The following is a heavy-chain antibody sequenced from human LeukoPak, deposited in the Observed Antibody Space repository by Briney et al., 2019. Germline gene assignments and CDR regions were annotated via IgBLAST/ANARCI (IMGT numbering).Heavy chain of an antibody. CDR1: GFTFSSYW. J-gene: IGHJ4*02. D-gene: IGHD6-13*01. CDR2: IKQDGSEK. CDR3: ARVDLYSSSWYEDDY. Sequence: ASVKVSCKASGFTFSSYWMSWVRQAPGKGLEWVANIKQDGSEKYYVDSVKGRFTISRDNAKNSLYLHMNSLRAEDTAVYYCARVDLYSSSWYEDDYWGQGTLVTVSS. V-gene: IGHV3-7*01.